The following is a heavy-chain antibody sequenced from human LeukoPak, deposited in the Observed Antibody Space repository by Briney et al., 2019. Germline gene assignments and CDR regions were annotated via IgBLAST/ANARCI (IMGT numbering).Heavy chain of an antibody. V-gene: IGHV4-39*07. CDR1: GGSISSSSYY. Sequence: PSETLSLTCTVSGGSISSSSYYWGWTRQPPGKGLEWIGSIYYSGSTYYNPSLKSRVTISVDTSKNQFSLKLSSVTAADTAVYYCATDGMVRGPDAWFDSWGQGTLVTVSS. CDR2: IYYSGST. J-gene: IGHJ5*01. D-gene: IGHD3-10*01. CDR3: ATDGMVRGPDAWFDS.